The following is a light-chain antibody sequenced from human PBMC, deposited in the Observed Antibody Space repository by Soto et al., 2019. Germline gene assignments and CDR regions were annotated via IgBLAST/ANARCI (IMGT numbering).Light chain of an antibody. V-gene: IGKV1-5*03. CDR1: QSISSW. CDR3: QQYNSYSWT. J-gene: IGKJ1*01. CDR2: KAS. Sequence: DIQMTQSPSTLSASLGDRFTITCRASQSISSWLAWYQQKPGKAPKLLIYKASSLESGVPSRFSGSGSGTEFTLTISSLQPDDFATYYCQQYNSYSWTFGQGTKVDIK.